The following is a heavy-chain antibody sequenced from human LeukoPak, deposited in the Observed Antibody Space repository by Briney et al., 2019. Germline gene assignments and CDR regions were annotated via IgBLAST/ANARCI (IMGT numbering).Heavy chain of an antibody. CDR3: ATPSVSNYGVWWFDP. CDR2: IIPIFGTA. D-gene: IGHD4-11*01. CDR1: GFTFTTYA. V-gene: IGHV1-69*13. J-gene: IGHJ5*02. Sequence: ASVKVSCKTSGFTFTTYAIQWVRQAPGQGLEWMGGIIPIFGTANYAQKFQGRVTITADESTSTAYMELSSLRSEDTAVYYCATPSVSNYGVWWFDPWGQGTLVTVSS.